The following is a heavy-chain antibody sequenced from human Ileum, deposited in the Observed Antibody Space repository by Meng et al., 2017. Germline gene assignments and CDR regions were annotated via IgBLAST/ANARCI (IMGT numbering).Heavy chain of an antibody. J-gene: IGHJ4*02. D-gene: IGHD3-16*01. Sequence: GESLKISCAASGFTFSSYWRHWARQALGKGLVWVSRIDSDGREPSYADSVKGRFTISRDNAKNTLCLQMNSLRAEDTAVYYCARALGYSPFWGQGTRVTASS. V-gene: IGHV3-74*01. CDR1: GFTFSSYW. CDR3: ARALGYSPF. CDR2: IDSDGREP.